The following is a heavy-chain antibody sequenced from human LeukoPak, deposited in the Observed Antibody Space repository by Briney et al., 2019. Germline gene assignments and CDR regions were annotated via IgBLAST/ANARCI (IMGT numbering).Heavy chain of an antibody. J-gene: IGHJ4*02. CDR2: IYYSGST. D-gene: IGHD1-26*01. Sequence: PSQTLSLTCAVSGGSISSGGYSWSWIRQPPGKGLEWIGYIYYSGSTYYNPSLKSRVTISVDTSKNQFSLNLSSVTAADTAVYYCARVGVTADFDYWGQGTLVTVSS. V-gene: IGHV4-30-4*07. CDR3: ARVGVTADFDY. CDR1: GGSISSGGYS.